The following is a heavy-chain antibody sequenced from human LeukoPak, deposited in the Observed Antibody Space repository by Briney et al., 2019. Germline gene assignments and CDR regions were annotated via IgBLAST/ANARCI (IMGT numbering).Heavy chain of an antibody. CDR3: ARGVYGSVDY. V-gene: IGHV4-38-2*02. CDR2: IYHSGSS. D-gene: IGHD5/OR15-5a*01. J-gene: IGHJ4*02. Sequence: PSETLSLTCTVSGYSISSGYYWGWTRQPPGKGLEWIGSIYHSGSSYYNPSLKSRVTISVDTSKNQFSLKLSSVTAADTAVYYCARGVYGSVDYWGQGTLVTVSS. CDR1: GYSISSGYY.